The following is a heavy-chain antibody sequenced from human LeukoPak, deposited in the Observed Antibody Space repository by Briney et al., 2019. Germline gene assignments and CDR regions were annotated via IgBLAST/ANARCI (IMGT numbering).Heavy chain of an antibody. Sequence: SETLSLTCSVSGGSISGYYWSWIRQPPGKGLEWIGYIFHSGSTSYNPSLKSRITISVGTSKNQFSLRLTSVTAADTAVYYCARHYSSGWDFDYWGQGTLVTVSS. V-gene: IGHV4-59*08. D-gene: IGHD6-19*01. CDR3: ARHYSSGWDFDY. CDR1: GGSISGYY. J-gene: IGHJ4*02. CDR2: IFHSGST.